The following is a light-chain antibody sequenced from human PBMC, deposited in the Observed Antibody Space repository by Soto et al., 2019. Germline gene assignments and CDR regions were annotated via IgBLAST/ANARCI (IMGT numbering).Light chain of an antibody. CDR1: SSDVGNYNR. CDR2: EVS. Sequence: QSVLTQPPYVSGSPGQSVTISCTGTSSDVGNYNRVSWYQQPPGTAPKLMIYEVSNRPSGVPDRFSGSKSGNTASLTVSGLQAEDEADYYCGSYTSSSTFVFGTGTKLTVL. CDR3: GSYTSSSTFV. J-gene: IGLJ1*01. V-gene: IGLV2-18*02.